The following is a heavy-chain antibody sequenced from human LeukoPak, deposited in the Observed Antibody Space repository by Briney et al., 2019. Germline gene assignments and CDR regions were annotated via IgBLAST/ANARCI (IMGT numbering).Heavy chain of an antibody. CDR2: IYYSGST. D-gene: IGHD3-10*01. J-gene: IGHJ6*03. V-gene: IGHV4-59*01. CDR3: ARGYFGYYAPYYYYMDV. Sequence: PSETLSLTCTVSGGSINNSYWTWIRQPPGKGLEWIGHIYYSGSTNYSPSLKSRVTISVDTSKNQFSLKLSSVTAADTAVYYCARGYFGYYAPYYYYMDVWGKGTTVTISS. CDR1: GGSINNSY.